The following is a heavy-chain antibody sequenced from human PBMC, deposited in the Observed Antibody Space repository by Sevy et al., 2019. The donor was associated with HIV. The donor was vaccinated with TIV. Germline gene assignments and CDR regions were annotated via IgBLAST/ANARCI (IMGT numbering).Heavy chain of an antibody. V-gene: IGHV3-53*01. J-gene: IGHJ4*02. CDR2: IYSGGST. CDR1: GFTVSSHY. Sequence: GGSLRLSCAASGFTVSSHYMSWVRQAPGKGLEWVSVIYSGGSTYYADSVKGRCTISRDNSKNTLYLQMNSLRAEDTAVYHCARDPSYCDYTGGTDSWGQGTLVTVSS. D-gene: IGHD4-17*01. CDR3: ARDPSYCDYTGGTDS.